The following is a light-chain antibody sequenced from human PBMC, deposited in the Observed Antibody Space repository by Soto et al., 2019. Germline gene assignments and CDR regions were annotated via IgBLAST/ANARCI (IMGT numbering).Light chain of an antibody. CDR1: QSVSSSH. CDR2: GAS. J-gene: IGKJ2*01. CDR3: QKYGSSPYT. Sequence: EIVLTQSPGTLSLSPGERATLSCRASQSVSSSHLAWYQQKPGQAPRLLIYGASSRATGIPDRFSGSGSGTDFTLTITRLEPEDFAVYYCQKYGSSPYTCGQGTKLEIK. V-gene: IGKV3-20*01.